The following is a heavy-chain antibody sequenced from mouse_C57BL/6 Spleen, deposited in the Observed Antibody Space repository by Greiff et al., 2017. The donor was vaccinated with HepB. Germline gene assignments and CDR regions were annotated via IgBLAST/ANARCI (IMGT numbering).Heavy chain of an antibody. CDR2: IYPSDSET. V-gene: IGHV1-61*01. CDR3: ARWAVGPFDY. J-gene: IGHJ2*01. Sequence: QVQLQQPGAELVRPGSSVKLSCKASGYTFTSYWMDWVKQRPGQGLEWIGNIYPSDSETHYNQKFKDKATLTVDKSSSTAYMQLSSLTSEDSAVYYCARWAVGPFDYWGQGTTLTVSS. CDR1: GYTFTSYW.